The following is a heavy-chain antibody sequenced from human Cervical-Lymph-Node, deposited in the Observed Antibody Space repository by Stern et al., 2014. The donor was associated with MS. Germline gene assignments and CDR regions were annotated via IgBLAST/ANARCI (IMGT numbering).Heavy chain of an antibody. D-gene: IGHD3-10*01. CDR1: GFSFRNYY. CDR3: VRADGSTDDY. V-gene: IGHV3-11*01. J-gene: IGHJ4*02. Sequence: VQLVESGGGLVKPGGSLRLSCAASGFSFRNYYMSWIRQAPGKGLEWVSYISSSGDHIDHADSVKGRFTISRDNAKNSLYLQMNSLRADDTAIYYCVRADGSTDDYWGQGTLVTVSS. CDR2: ISSSGDHI.